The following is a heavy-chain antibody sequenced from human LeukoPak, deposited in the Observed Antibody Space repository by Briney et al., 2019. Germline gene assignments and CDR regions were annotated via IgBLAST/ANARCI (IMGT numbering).Heavy chain of an antibody. D-gene: IGHD3-22*01. CDR1: GFTFSSYG. CDR3: AKATYYYDNSGYYSYYYGMDV. CDR2: ISYDGSNK. Sequence: PGGSLRLSCAASGFTFSSYGMHWVRQAPGKGLEWVAVISYDGSNKYYADSVKGRFTISRDNSKNTLYLQMNSLRAEDTALYYCAKATYYYDNSGYYSYYYGMDVWGQGTTVTVSS. V-gene: IGHV3-30*18. J-gene: IGHJ6*02.